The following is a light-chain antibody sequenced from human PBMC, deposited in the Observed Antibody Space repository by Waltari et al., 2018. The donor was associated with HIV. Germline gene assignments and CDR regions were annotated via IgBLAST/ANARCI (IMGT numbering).Light chain of an antibody. CDR3: SSYTTDSHVV. Sequence: HSALTQPASVSGSPGQSITISCTGSSSDIGVYNYVSWYQHHPGKAPKLMIFEVNDRPSGVSNRFSGSKSGNTASLTISGLQAEDEADYYCSSYTTDSHVVFGGGTKLTVL. J-gene: IGLJ2*01. V-gene: IGLV2-14*01. CDR2: EVN. CDR1: SSDIGVYNY.